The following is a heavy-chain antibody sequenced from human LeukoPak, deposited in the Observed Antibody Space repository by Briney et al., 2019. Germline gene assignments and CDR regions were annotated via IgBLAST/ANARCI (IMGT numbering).Heavy chain of an antibody. CDR2: MSSSGNN. CDR1: GDSISYFY. J-gene: IGHJ6*03. V-gene: IGHV4-4*07. D-gene: IGHD2-21*02. CDR3: ARIYCGGDCRGYYYHYYMDV. Sequence: SETLSLTCSVSGDSISYFYWSWIRQAAGKGLEWIGRMSSSGNNDYNPSLKSRVTISVDTSKNQFSLKLSSVTAADTAVYYCARIYCGGDCRGYYYHYYMDVWGKGTTVTISS.